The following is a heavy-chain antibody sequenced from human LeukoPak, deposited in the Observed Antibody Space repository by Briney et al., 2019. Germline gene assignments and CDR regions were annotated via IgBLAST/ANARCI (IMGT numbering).Heavy chain of an antibody. CDR3: ARPRKRTTTVTTRFNWFDP. V-gene: IGHV4-34*01. D-gene: IGHD4-17*01. J-gene: IGHJ5*02. Sequence: SETLSLTCAVYGGSFSGYYWSWIRQAPGKGLEWIGEINHSGSTNYNPSLKSRVTISVDTSKNQFSLKLSSVTAADTAVYYCARPRKRTTTVTTRFNWFDPWGQGTLVTVSS. CDR2: INHSGST. CDR1: GGSFSGYY.